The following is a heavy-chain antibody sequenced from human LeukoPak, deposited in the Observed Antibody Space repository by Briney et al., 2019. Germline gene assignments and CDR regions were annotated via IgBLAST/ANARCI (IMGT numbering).Heavy chain of an antibody. D-gene: IGHD1-14*01. CDR3: AKDIKGTNYYYYGMGA. CDR2: INGDGGGT. V-gene: IGHV3-23*01. CDR1: GYTFSDSA. J-gene: IGHJ6*02. Sequence: GGSLRLSCAASGYTFSDSAMTWVRQAPGKGLDWVSAINGDGGGTYHADSVKGRFTISRDNSKNTLYLQMNSLRVEDTAVYYCAKDIKGTNYYYYGMGAWGQGTTVTVSS.